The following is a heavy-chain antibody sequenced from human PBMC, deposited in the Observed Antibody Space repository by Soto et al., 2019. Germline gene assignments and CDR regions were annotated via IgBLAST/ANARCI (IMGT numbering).Heavy chain of an antibody. D-gene: IGHD1-26*01. CDR2: IYYSGST. CDR1: GGSISSYY. J-gene: IGHJ4*02. V-gene: IGHV4-59*01. CDR3: ARGGSGSYYLTTVDYFDY. Sequence: KPSETLSLTCTVSGGSISSYYWSWIRQPPGKGLEWIGYIYYSGSTNYNPSLKSRVTISVDTSKNQFSLKLSSVTAADTAVYYCARGGSGSYYLTTVDYFDYWGQGTLVTVSS.